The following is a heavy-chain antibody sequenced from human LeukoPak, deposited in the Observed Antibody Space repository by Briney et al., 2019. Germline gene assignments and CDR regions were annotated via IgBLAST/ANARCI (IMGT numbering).Heavy chain of an antibody. Sequence: GASVKVSCKASGGTFISYAISWVRQAPGQGLEWMGGIIPIFGTANYAQKFQGRVTITTDESTSTAYMELSSLRSEDTAVYYCARELTTYYYDSSGSSLDYWGQGTLVTVSS. CDR2: IIPIFGTA. D-gene: IGHD3-22*01. V-gene: IGHV1-69*05. J-gene: IGHJ4*02. CDR3: ARELTTYYYDSSGSSLDY. CDR1: GGTFISYA.